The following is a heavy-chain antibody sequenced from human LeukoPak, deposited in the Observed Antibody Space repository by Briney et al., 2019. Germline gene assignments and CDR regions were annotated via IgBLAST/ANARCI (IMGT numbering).Heavy chain of an antibody. D-gene: IGHD6-25*01. V-gene: IGHV4-59*01. CDR3: ARGWEIAAGDY. J-gene: IGHJ4*02. CDR1: GGSISSYY. Sequence: SETLSLTCTVSGGSISSYYWSWIRQPPGKGLEWIGYIYYSGSTNYNPSLKSRVTISVDTSKNQFSLKLSSVTAADTAVYYCARGWEIAAGDYWGQGTLVTVSS. CDR2: IYYSGST.